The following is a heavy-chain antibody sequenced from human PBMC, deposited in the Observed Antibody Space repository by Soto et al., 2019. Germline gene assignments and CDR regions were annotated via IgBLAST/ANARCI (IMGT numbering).Heavy chain of an antibody. CDR3: AKPPIWKSELLSF. D-gene: IGHD3-3*01. Sequence: GGSLRLSCAGSGLTLSDYAMTWVRQAPGKRLEWVSAIRGGSEGTTFYADSVKGRLTISRDDSKNTLSLQMNSLRAEDTALYYCAKPPIWKSELLSFWGQGTLVTVSS. V-gene: IGHV3-23*01. CDR2: IRGGSEGTT. J-gene: IGHJ4*02. CDR1: GLTLSDYA.